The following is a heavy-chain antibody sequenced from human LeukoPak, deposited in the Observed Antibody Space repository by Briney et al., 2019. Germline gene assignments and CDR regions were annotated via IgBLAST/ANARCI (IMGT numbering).Heavy chain of an antibody. Sequence: PSETLSLICTVSGGSISSYYWSWIRQPPGKGLEWIGYIYYSGSTNYNPSLKSRVTISVDTSKNQFSLKLSSVTAADTAVYYCARGHIVVVTAIGWFDPWGQGTLVTVSS. J-gene: IGHJ5*02. D-gene: IGHD2-21*02. V-gene: IGHV4-59*08. CDR2: IYYSGST. CDR1: GGSISSYY. CDR3: ARGHIVVVTAIGWFDP.